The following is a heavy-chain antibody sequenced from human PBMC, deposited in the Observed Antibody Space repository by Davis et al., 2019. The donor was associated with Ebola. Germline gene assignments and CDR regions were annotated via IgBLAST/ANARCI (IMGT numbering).Heavy chain of an antibody. D-gene: IGHD3-22*01. V-gene: IGHV1-2*02. CDR1: GGTFTGYY. J-gene: IGHJ4*02. Sequence: ASVKVSCKASGGTFTGYYMHWVRQAPGQGLEWMGWINPNSGGTNYAQKFQGRVTMTRDTSISTAYMELSRLRSDDTAVYYCARIPNYYDSSDESEYYFDYWGQGTLVTVSS. CDR3: ARIPNYYDSSDESEYYFDY. CDR2: INPNSGGT.